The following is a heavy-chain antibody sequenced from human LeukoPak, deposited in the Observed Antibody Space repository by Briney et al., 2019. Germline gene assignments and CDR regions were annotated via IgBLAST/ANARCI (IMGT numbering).Heavy chain of an antibody. CDR2: ISWDGDST. D-gene: IGHD3-22*01. CDR3: ATAPYDSIGIFDY. CDR1: GFTFDDYA. J-gene: IGHJ4*02. V-gene: IGHV3-43D*03. Sequence: PGRSLRLSCAASGFTFDDYAMHWVRQAPGKGLECVSLISWDGDSTYYADSVKGRFTISRDNYKNSLYLQMNSLRTEDTALYYCATAPYDSIGIFDYWGQGTLVTVSS.